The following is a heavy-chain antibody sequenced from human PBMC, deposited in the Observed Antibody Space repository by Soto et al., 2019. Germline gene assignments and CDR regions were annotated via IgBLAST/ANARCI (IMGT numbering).Heavy chain of an antibody. Sequence: QVRLVQSGAEVKKPGSSVKVSCKASGGTFSRYSITWVRQAPGHGLEWIGRIIPIFGIASYAQKFQGRVTITADESTSTAYMELSSLRSDYTAVYYCAREDRDRETGLVPAAIDGMDVWSQGTTVTVSS. CDR1: GGTFSRYS. D-gene: IGHD2-2*01. J-gene: IGHJ6*02. V-gene: IGHV1-69*08. CDR3: AREDRDRETGLVPAAIDGMDV. CDR2: IIPIFGIA.